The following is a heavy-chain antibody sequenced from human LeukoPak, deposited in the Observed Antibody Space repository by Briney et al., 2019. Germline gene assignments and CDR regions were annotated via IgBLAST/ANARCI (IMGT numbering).Heavy chain of an antibody. CDR1: GYIFTDYY. J-gene: IGHJ4*02. Sequence: ASVKVSCKASGYIFTDYYMHWVRQAPGQGLEWMGWINPHSGGTKYAQKFQGRVTMTRDTSITTAYMEVSRLRSDDTAVYHCAREGPGSSGWFFDYWGQGTLVSVSS. CDR3: AREGPGSSGWFFDY. D-gene: IGHD6-19*01. CDR2: INPHSGGT. V-gene: IGHV1-2*02.